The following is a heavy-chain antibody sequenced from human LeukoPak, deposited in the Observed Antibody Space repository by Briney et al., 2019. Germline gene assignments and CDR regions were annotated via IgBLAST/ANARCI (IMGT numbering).Heavy chain of an antibody. CDR3: ARGDSYSSSWLDY. V-gene: IGHV4-59*01. D-gene: IGHD6-13*01. J-gene: IGHJ4*02. CDR2: IYDSGST. Sequence: SETLSLTCTVSGGSISSYYWSWIRQPPGKGLEWIGNIYDSGSTNYNPSLKSRVTISVDTSKNQCSLKLSSVTAADTAVYYCARGDSYSSSWLDYWGQGTLVTVSS. CDR1: GGSISSYY.